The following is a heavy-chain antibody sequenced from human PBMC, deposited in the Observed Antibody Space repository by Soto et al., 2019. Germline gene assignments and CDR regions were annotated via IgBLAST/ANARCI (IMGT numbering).Heavy chain of an antibody. D-gene: IGHD6-13*01. Sequence: GGSLRLSCAASGFTFSSYAMSWVRQAPGKGLEWVSAISGSGGSTYYADSVKGRFTISRDNSKNTLYLQMNSLRADDTAVYYCAKDLGIAAAGNYYYYGMDVWGQGTTVTVSS. V-gene: IGHV3-23*01. CDR3: AKDLGIAAAGNYYYYGMDV. CDR2: ISGSGGST. J-gene: IGHJ6*02. CDR1: GFTFSSYA.